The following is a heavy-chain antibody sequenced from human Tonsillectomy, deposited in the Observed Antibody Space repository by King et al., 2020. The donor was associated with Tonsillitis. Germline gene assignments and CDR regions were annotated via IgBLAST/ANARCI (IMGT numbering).Heavy chain of an antibody. V-gene: IGHV3-23*04. J-gene: IGHJ3*02. CDR2: INDGGGTT. CDR1: GFTFSSYT. D-gene: IGHD3-10*01. CDR3: AQGRMFRGAHYLSDYFGI. Sequence: VQLVESGGGLVHSGGSLRLACAASGFTFSSYTMSWVRQVPGKGLEWVSTINDGGGTTYYTDSVKGRLTISRDNFRNTLFLQMNSLDPEDAAMYYCAQGRMFRGAHYLSDYFGIRGQGTMLTV.